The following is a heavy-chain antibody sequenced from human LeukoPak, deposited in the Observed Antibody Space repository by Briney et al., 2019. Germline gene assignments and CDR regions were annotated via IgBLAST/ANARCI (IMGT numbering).Heavy chain of an antibody. CDR2: INPSGGST. Sequence: ASVKVSCKTSGYSFTSYYIHWVRQAPGQGLEWMGIINPSGGSTSYAQKFQDTVTMTRDMSTCTVYMELSSLRSEDTAVYYCARAYNWNYGILYYFDYWGQGTLVTVSS. CDR1: GYSFTSYY. CDR3: ARAYNWNYGILYYFDY. V-gene: IGHV1-46*01. J-gene: IGHJ4*02. D-gene: IGHD1-7*01.